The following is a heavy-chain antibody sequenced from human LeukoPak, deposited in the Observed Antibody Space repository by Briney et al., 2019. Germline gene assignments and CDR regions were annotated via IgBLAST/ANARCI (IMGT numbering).Heavy chain of an antibody. Sequence: GESLKISFKGSGYRFTSYWIGWVRQMPGKGLEWMGIIYPGDSDTRYSPSFQGQVTISADKSISTAYLQWSSLKASDTAMYYCARLLGAYRGAFDIWGQGTMVTVSS. J-gene: IGHJ3*02. D-gene: IGHD1-26*01. CDR3: ARLLGAYRGAFDI. CDR1: GYRFTSYW. V-gene: IGHV5-51*01. CDR2: IYPGDSDT.